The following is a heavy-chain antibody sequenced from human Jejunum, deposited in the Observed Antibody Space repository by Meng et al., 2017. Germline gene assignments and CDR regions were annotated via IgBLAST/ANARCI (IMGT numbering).Heavy chain of an antibody. CDR1: GDSVSSNSAA. D-gene: IGHD1-1*01. J-gene: IGHJ4*02. CDR3: ASWRYDH. CDR2: TYYRSKWYN. V-gene: IGHV6-1*01. Sequence: QLHLQQFCLGLVNPSQTLSLTCAISGDSVSSNSAAWNWIRQSSSRGLEWLGRTYYRSKWYNQYAVHVRSRITINPDTSNNQFSLHLDSVTPEDTAVYYCASWRYDHWGQGTLVPVSS.